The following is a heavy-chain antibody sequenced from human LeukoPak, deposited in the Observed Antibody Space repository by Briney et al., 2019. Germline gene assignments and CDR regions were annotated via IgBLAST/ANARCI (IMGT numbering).Heavy chain of an antibody. Sequence: GGSLRLSCAASGFTFSSYGMHWARQAPGKGLEWVAFIRYDGSNKYYADSVKGRFTISRDNSKNTLYLQMNSLRAEDTAVYYCAAFTYYNILTGYKAGSADYWGQGTLVTVSS. J-gene: IGHJ4*02. CDR1: GFTFSSYG. CDR3: AAFTYYNILTGYKAGSADY. V-gene: IGHV3-30*02. D-gene: IGHD3-9*01. CDR2: IRYDGSNK.